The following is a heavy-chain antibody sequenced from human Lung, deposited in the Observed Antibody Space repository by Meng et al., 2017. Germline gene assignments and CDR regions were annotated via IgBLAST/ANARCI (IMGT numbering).Heavy chain of an antibody. J-gene: IGHJ4*02. CDR3: ARETLRELGLFHY. CDR2: ISHSGST. Sequence: QLQGSGPSLVQPPGTLSLACAVSGDSNPRTQWWSWLRQTPGKGLEWIGEISHSGSTVYRPSLQGRVSISLDKSNNEFSLKLTSVTAADTAVYYCARETLRELGLFHYWGQGILVTVSS. D-gene: IGHD1-7*01. CDR1: GDSNPRTQW. V-gene: IGHV4-4*03.